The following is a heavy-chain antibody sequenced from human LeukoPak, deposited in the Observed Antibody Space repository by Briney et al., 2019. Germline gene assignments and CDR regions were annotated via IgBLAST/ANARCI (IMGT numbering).Heavy chain of an antibody. Sequence: SETLSLTCAVSGGSLSSSNWWGWVRQPPGKGLEWIGEIYHSGSTNYNPPLKSRVDISVDKSKNQFSAKLSSVTAADTAVYYCARGLGRVYSSSWYEGPNYDWFDPWGQGTLVTVSS. V-gene: IGHV4-4*02. CDR2: IYHSGST. J-gene: IGHJ5*02. D-gene: IGHD6-13*01. CDR1: GGSLSSSNW. CDR3: ARGLGRVYSSSWYEGPNYDWFDP.